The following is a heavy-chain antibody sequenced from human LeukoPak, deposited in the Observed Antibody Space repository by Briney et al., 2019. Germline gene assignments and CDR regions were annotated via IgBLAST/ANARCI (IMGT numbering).Heavy chain of an antibody. V-gene: IGHV4-59*01. CDR2: IYHTGST. CDR1: GGSISSYY. CDR3: ARRGRNSSGWQDYL. Sequence: PSETLSLTCTVSGGSISSYYWSWIRQPPGKGLEWIANIYHTGSTNYNPSLSSRVPISIDTAKNQFSLKLTSVTAADTAVYYCARRGRNSSGWQDYLWGQGTLVTVSS. D-gene: IGHD6-25*01. J-gene: IGHJ4*02.